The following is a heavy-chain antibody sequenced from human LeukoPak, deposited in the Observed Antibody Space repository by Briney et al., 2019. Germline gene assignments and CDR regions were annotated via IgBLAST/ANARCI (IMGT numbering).Heavy chain of an antibody. D-gene: IGHD1-7*01. CDR1: GFTFTSYW. CDR2: IKYDGSEK. CDR3: TRGAGTAD. Sequence: GGSLRLSCAASGFTFTSYWMSWVRQAPGKGLEWVANIKYDGSEKYYVDSVKGRSTISRDNAKNSLYLQMNGLRAEDTAVYYCTRGAGTADWGQGTLVTVSS. J-gene: IGHJ4*02. V-gene: IGHV3-7*01.